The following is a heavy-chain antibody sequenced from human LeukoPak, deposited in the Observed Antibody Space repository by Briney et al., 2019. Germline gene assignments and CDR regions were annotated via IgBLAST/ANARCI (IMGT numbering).Heavy chain of an antibody. D-gene: IGHD4-17*01. CDR3: ARTGSTVTMLYPFDH. J-gene: IGHJ4*02. V-gene: IGHV4-59*01. Sequence: PSETLSLTCTVSGGYIRSYYWSWIRQPPGKGLEWIGYIHYSGSTNYNPSLKSRVSISVDTSKNQFSLKLSSVTAADTAVYYCARTGSTVTMLYPFDHWGQGTLVTVSS. CDR2: IHYSGST. CDR1: GGYIRSYY.